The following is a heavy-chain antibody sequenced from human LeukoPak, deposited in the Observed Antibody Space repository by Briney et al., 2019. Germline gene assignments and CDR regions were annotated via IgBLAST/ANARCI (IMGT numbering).Heavy chain of an antibody. J-gene: IGHJ4*02. V-gene: IGHV3-23*01. CDR3: AKDPRRYSRTGGYFDY. CDR1: GFTFSSYA. Sequence: GGSLRLSCAASGFTFSSYAMSWVRQAPGKGLEWVSAISGSGGNTYYADSVKGRFTISRDNSKNTLYLQMNSLRAEDTAVYYCAKDPRRYSRTGGYFDYWGQGTLVTVSS. CDR2: ISGSGGNT. D-gene: IGHD6-13*01.